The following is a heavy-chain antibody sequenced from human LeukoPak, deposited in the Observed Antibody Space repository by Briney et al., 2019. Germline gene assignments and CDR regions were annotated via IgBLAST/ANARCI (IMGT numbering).Heavy chain of an antibody. Sequence: GGSLRLSCAASGFTFSSYGMHWVRQAPGKGLEWVAFIRYDGSNKYYADSVKGRFTISRDNAKNSLYLQMNSLRAEDTAVYYCARDLGVDWGQGTLVTVSS. CDR2: IRYDGSNK. V-gene: IGHV3-30*02. J-gene: IGHJ4*02. CDR3: ARDLGVD. CDR1: GFTFSSYG.